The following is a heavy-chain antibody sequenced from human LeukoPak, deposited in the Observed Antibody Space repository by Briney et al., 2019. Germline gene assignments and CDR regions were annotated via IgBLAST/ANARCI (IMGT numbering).Heavy chain of an antibody. J-gene: IGHJ4*02. CDR2: IYYTGTT. CDR1: GGSFSNGAYY. V-gene: IGHV4-39*01. Sequence: WETLSLTCIVSGGSFSNGAYYWGWIRQPPGKGLEWVGSIYYTGTTYYNPSLKSRVTISLDTSKNQFSLKLSSVTAADTAVYYCARARGWLQSHPLGYWGQGTLVTVSS. CDR3: ARARGWLQSHPLGY. D-gene: IGHD5-24*01.